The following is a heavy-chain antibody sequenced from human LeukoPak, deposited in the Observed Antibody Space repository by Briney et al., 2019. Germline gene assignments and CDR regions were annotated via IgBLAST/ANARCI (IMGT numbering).Heavy chain of an antibody. CDR3: ARVPSPWDIAAAGTVDY. CDR2: INHSGST. V-gene: IGHV4-34*01. D-gene: IGHD6-13*01. Sequence: PSETLSLTCGVYGGXFSGYYWSWIRQPPGKGLEWIGEINHSGSTNYNPSLKSRVTISVDTSKNQFSLKLSSVTAADTAVYYCARVPSPWDIAAAGTVDYWGQGTLVTVSS. CDR1: GGXFSGYY. J-gene: IGHJ4*02.